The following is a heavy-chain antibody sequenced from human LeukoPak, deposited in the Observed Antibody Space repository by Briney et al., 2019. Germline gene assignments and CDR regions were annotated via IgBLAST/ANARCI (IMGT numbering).Heavy chain of an antibody. V-gene: IGHV4-39*07. CDR3: ARTGLGKMPPKLNFDY. Sequence: SETLSLTCTVTGGSISSSSYYWGWIRQPPGKGLEWIGSIYYSGSTHYNPSLKSRVTISVDTSKNQFSLKLSSVTAADTAVYYCARTGLGKMPPKLNFDYWGQGTLVTVSS. D-gene: IGHD1-14*01. CDR1: GGSISSSSYY. CDR2: IYYSGST. J-gene: IGHJ4*02.